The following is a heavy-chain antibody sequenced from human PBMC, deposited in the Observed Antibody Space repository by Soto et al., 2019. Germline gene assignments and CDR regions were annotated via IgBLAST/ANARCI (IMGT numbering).Heavy chain of an antibody. Sequence: ASVKVSCKASGYTFTSYAMHWVRQAPGQRLEWMGWINAGNGNTKYSQKFQGRVTITRDTSASTAYMELSSLRSEDTAVYYCASLGPYGDYGDYWGQGTPVPVYS. D-gene: IGHD4-17*01. CDR1: GYTFTSYA. J-gene: IGHJ4*02. V-gene: IGHV1-3*01. CDR2: INAGNGNT. CDR3: ASLGPYGDYGDY.